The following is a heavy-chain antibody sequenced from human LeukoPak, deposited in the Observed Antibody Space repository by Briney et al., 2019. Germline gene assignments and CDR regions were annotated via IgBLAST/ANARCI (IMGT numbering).Heavy chain of an antibody. V-gene: IGHV3-11*01. D-gene: IGHD2-2*01. Sequence: GSLRLSCAASGFTFSDYYMSWIRQAPGKGLEWVSYISSSGSTIYYADSVKGRFTISRDNAKNSLYLQMNSLRAEDTAVYYCARDLGLVGYYYYGMDVWGQGTTVTVSS. J-gene: IGHJ6*02. CDR1: GFTFSDYY. CDR2: ISSSGSTI. CDR3: ARDLGLVGYYYYGMDV.